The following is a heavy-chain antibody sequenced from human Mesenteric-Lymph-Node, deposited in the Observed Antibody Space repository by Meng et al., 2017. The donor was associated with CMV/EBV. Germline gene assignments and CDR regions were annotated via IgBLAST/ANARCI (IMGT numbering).Heavy chain of an antibody. CDR3: ARDYQGATTDYFDY. J-gene: IGHJ4*02. CDR1: GGSISSYY. CDR2: IYTSGST. V-gene: IGHV4-4*08. D-gene: IGHD1-26*01. Sequence: SETLSLTCTVSGGSISSYYWSWIRQPPGKGLEWIGYIYTSGSTNYNPSLKSRVTISVDTSKNQFSLKLSSVTAADTAVYFCARDYQGATTDYFDYWGQGTLVTVSS.